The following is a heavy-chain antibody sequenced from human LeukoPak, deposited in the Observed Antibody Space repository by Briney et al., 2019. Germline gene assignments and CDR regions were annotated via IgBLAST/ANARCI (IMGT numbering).Heavy chain of an antibody. Sequence: GGSLRLSCAASGFTFSSYNMNWVRQAPGKGLEWVSSISSSSSYIYYADSVKGRFTTSRDNAKNSLYLQMNSLRAEDTAVYYCARDRTISIVGAPPGYWGQGTLVTVSS. V-gene: IGHV3-21*01. CDR3: ARDRTISIVGAPPGY. CDR1: GFTFSSYN. CDR2: ISSSSSYI. J-gene: IGHJ4*02. D-gene: IGHD1-26*01.